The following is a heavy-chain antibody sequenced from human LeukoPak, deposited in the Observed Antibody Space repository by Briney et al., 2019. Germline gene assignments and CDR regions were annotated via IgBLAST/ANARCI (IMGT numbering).Heavy chain of an antibody. CDR1: GFTFSDRY. Sequence: GGSLRLSCAASGFTFSDRYMDWVRQAPGKGLEWVGRTRNKANSYTTEYAASVKGRFTISRDDSKNSLYLQMNSLKTEDTAVYYCARVSMVRGVMTWYFDYWGQGTLVTVSS. D-gene: IGHD3-10*01. CDR3: ARVSMVRGVMTWYFDY. J-gene: IGHJ4*02. V-gene: IGHV3-72*01. CDR2: TRNKANSYTT.